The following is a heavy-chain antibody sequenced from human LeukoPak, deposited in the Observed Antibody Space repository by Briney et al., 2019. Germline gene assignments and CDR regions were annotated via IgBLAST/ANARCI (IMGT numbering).Heavy chain of an antibody. V-gene: IGHV3-53*01. J-gene: IGHJ4*02. Sequence: PGGSLRLSCAASGLTVSSNYMSWVRQAPGKGLEWVSVIYSGGSTYYADSVKGRFTISRDNSKNTLYLQMNSLRAEDTAVYYCARGYYDSSGYYYFDYWGQGTLVTVSS. CDR1: GLTVSSNY. CDR3: ARGYYDSSGYYYFDY. D-gene: IGHD3-22*01. CDR2: IYSGGST.